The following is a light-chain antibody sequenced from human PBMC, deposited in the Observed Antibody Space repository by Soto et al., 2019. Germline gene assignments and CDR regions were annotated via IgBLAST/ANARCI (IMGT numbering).Light chain of an antibody. J-gene: IGKJ2*01. CDR1: QSVNSNY. CDR3: QHYDGSPRT. Sequence: ETVLTQSPATVSLSPGERATISCRTSQSVNSNYLACYQQKPGPAPRLLIYGVFNRATGIPHRFSGSGSGTDFTLTISGLEPEDSAPYYCQHYDGSPRTFGHGTKLEIK. V-gene: IGKV3-20*01. CDR2: GVF.